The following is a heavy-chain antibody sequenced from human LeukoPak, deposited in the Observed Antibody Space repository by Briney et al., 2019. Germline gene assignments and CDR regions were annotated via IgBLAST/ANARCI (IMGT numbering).Heavy chain of an antibody. V-gene: IGHV4-59*01. CDR1: GGSISSYY. CDR3: ASTGYDILTGYKYYFDY. J-gene: IGHJ4*02. Sequence: SETLPLTCTVSGGSISSYYWSWIRQPPGKGLEWIGYIYYSGSTNYNPSLKSRVTISVDTSKNQFSLKLSSVTTADTAVYYCASTGYDILTGYKYYFDYWGQGTLVTVSS. D-gene: IGHD3-9*01. CDR2: IYYSGST.